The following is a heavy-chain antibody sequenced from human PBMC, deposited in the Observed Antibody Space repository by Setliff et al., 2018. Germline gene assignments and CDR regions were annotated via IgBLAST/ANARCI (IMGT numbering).Heavy chain of an antibody. V-gene: IGHV4-39*07. Sequence: SETLSLTCTVSGGSISSSSHYWGWIRQPPGKGLEWIGSTYYTGSTYYNPSLKSRVTISVDPSKNQVSLQLKSATTADTAVYYCARDRTAYNYGMDIWGQGTTVTVSS. D-gene: IGHD5-18*01. CDR2: TYYTGST. J-gene: IGHJ6*02. CDR1: GGSISSSSHY. CDR3: ARDRTAYNYGMDI.